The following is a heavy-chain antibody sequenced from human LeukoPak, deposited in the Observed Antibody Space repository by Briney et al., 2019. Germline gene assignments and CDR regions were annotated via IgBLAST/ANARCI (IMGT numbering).Heavy chain of an antibody. CDR3: ASAVAGKYDYYYYYMDV. J-gene: IGHJ6*03. Sequence: SETLSLTCIVSRGCISGYSWSWIRQPPGKGLEGIGDISSSGKTNYNYSLTTGVFMSVDTSKNQYSLMLSSVTAADTAVYYCASAVAGKYDYYYYYMDVWGKGTTVTVSS. CDR1: RGCISGYS. D-gene: IGHD6-19*01. CDR2: ISSSGKT. V-gene: IGHV4-59*01.